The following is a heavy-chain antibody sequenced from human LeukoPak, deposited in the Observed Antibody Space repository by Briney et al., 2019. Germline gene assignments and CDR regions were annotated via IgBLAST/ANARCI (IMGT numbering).Heavy chain of an antibody. Sequence: SETLSLTCAIYGGSFSGYYWSWIRQPPGKGLEWIGEIKHSGSTSSNPSLRSRVTISVDTSKNQFSLKLSSVTAADTAVYYCARQADSGSFYDYWGQGTQVTVSS. D-gene: IGHD1-26*01. V-gene: IGHV4-34*01. CDR2: IKHSGST. CDR1: GGSFSGYY. J-gene: IGHJ4*02. CDR3: ARQADSGSFYDY.